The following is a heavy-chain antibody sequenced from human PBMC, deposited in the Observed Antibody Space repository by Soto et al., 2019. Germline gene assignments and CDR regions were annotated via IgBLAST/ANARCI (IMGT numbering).Heavy chain of an antibody. CDR3: ARDGSDYNWNYPLYYYGMDV. CDR2: IYYSGST. Sequence: SETLSLTCTVSGGSISSGGYYWSWIRQHPGKGLEWIGYIYYSGSTYYNPSLKSRVTISVDTSKNQFSLKLSSVTAADTAVYYCARDGSDYNWNYPLYYYGMDVWGQGTTVTVSS. J-gene: IGHJ6*02. CDR1: GGSISSGGYY. V-gene: IGHV4-31*03. D-gene: IGHD1-7*01.